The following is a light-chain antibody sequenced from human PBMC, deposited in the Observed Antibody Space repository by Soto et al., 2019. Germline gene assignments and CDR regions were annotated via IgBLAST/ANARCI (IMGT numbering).Light chain of an antibody. V-gene: IGKV3-15*01. CDR2: GAS. CDR3: HQYNNWPPYT. Sequence: IVLTQSPATLSVSPGERTTLSCRASQSVRKNLAWYQQKPGQDTRLLIYGASSRATCIPARFSGSGSGTEFTLTISSLHSQAFAVYYCHQYNNWPPYTFGQGTKLEI. CDR1: QSVRKN. J-gene: IGKJ2*01.